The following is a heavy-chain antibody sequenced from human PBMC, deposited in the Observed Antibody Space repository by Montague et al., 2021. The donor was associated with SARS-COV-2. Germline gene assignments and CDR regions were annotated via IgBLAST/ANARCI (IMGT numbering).Heavy chain of an antibody. D-gene: IGHD3-16*02. CDR1: GFSLNTSRMC. V-gene: IGHV2-70*11. Sequence: PALVKPTQTLTVTCTFSGFSLNTSRMCVSWIRQPPGKALEWLARIDWDDEKYYSTSLKTRLTISKDTYKNQVVLRMINMDPVDTATFYCARTRYHDYDWGNYHGVDYWGQGTLVTVSS. J-gene: IGHJ4*02. CDR3: ARTRYHDYDWGNYHGVDY. CDR2: IDWDDEK.